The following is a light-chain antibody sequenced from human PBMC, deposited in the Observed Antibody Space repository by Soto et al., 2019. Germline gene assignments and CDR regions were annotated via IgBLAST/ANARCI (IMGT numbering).Light chain of an antibody. CDR2: EVS. J-gene: IGLJ3*02. CDR1: SSDVGAYDY. V-gene: IGLV2-14*01. Sequence: QSALTQPASVSGSPGQSITISCTGTSSDVGAYDYVSWYQQHPGKAPKFMLYEVSNRPSGLSDRFSGSKSGNTASLTLSGIQAEYEADYYCRSLTTSKTWVFGGGTKLTVL. CDR3: RSLTTSKTWV.